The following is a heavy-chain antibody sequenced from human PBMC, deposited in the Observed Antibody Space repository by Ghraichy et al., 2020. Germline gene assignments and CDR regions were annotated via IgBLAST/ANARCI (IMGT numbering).Heavy chain of an antibody. CDR3: ARDPLFSLGVVPAAGNWFDP. CDR2: INWNGGST. Sequence: GGSLRLSCAASGFTFDDYGMSWVRQAPGKGLEWVSGINWNGGSTGYADSVKGRFTISRDNAKNSLYLQMNSLRAEDTALYYCARDPLFSLGVVPAAGNWFDPWGQGTLVTVSS. D-gene: IGHD2-2*01. J-gene: IGHJ5*02. V-gene: IGHV3-20*04. CDR1: GFTFDDYG.